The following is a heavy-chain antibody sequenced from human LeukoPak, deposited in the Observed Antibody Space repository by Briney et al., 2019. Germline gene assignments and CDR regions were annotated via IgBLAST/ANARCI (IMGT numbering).Heavy chain of an antibody. J-gene: IGHJ4*02. CDR1: GGSISSYY. CDR2: IYYSGST. V-gene: IGHV4-59*01. CDR3: AREGYYDSSGYYYRLPVY. D-gene: IGHD3-22*01. Sequence: PSETLSLTCTVSGGSISSYYWSWIRQPPGKGLEWIGYIYYSGSTNYNPSLKSRVTISVDTSKNQFSLKLSSVTAADTAVYYCAREGYYDSSGYYYRLPVYWGQGTLVTVSS.